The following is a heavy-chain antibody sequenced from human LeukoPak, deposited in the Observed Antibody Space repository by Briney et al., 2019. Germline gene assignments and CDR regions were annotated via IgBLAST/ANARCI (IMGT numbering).Heavy chain of an antibody. CDR2: INSDARNT. J-gene: IGHJ3*02. CDR3: ASGIGVGDSFDI. CDR1: GFTFSSYW. V-gene: IGHV3-74*01. Sequence: PGGSLRLSCAASGFTFSSYWMYWVRQAPGKGLVWVSRINSDARNTNYADSVQGRFTISRDNAKNTLHLQMNSLRVEDTAVYYCASGIGVGDSFDIWGQGTMVTVFS. D-gene: IGHD3-3*01.